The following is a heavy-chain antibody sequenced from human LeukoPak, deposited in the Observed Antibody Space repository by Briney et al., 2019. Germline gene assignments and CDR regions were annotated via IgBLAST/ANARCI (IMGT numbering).Heavy chain of an antibody. V-gene: IGHV3-30*04. D-gene: IGHD6-19*01. CDR1: GFTFSSYA. CDR3: ARERIRDAVAGNYYYYGMDV. J-gene: IGHJ6*02. Sequence: PGGSLRLSCAASGFTFSSYAMHWVRQAPGKGLEWVAVISYDGSNKYYADSVKGRLTISRDNSKNTLYLQMNSLRAEDTAVYYCARERIRDAVAGNYYYYGMDVWGQGTTVTVSS. CDR2: ISYDGSNK.